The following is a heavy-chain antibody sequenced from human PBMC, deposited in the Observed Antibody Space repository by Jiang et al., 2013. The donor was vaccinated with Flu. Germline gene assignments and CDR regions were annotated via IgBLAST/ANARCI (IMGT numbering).Heavy chain of an antibody. CDR3: ARDFYGSTFDY. CDR2: IFFSGST. CDR1: GGSISSGDYY. Sequence: GSGLVKPSQTLSLTCTVSGGSISSGDYYWSWIRQPPGKGLEWIGYIFFSGSTHYNPSLKSRVTISVDTSKNQFSLKLNSVTAADTAVYYCARDFYGSTFDYWGQGTLVTVSS. J-gene: IGHJ4*02. V-gene: IGHV4-30-4*01. D-gene: IGHD3-10*01.